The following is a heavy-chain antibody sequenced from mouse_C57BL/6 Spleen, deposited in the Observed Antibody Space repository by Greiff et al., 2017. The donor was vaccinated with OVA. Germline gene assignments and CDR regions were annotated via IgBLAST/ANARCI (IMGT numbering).Heavy chain of an antibody. CDR2: IGPGSGST. Sequence: VQLQQSGAELVKPGASVKISCKASGSTFTDYYINWVKQRLGQGLEWIGKIGPGSGSTSYNEKFKGKATLTADKTSSPACMQLNSLTSEDSAVYYCARGDGYCFDYWGQGTTLTVSS. CDR3: ARGDGYCFDY. CDR1: GSTFTDYY. D-gene: IGHD2-3*01. V-gene: IGHV1-77*01. J-gene: IGHJ2*01.